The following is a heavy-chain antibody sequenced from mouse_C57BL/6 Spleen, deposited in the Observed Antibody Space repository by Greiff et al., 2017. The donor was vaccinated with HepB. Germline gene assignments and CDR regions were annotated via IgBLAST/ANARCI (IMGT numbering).Heavy chain of an antibody. D-gene: IGHD1-1*01. CDR1: GYTFTDHT. Sequence: LEESDAELVKPGASVKISCKVSGYTFTDHTIHWMKQRPEQGLEWIGYIYPRDGSTKYNEKFKGKATLTADKSSSTAYMQLNSLTSEDSAVYFGARDYYGSRYYFDYWGQGTTLTVSS. V-gene: IGHV1-78*01. CDR3: ARDYYGSRYYFDY. CDR2: IYPRDGST. J-gene: IGHJ2*01.